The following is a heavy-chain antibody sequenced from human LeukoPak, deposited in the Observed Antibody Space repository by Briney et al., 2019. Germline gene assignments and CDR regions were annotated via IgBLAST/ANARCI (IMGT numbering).Heavy chain of an antibody. D-gene: IGHD3-9*01. Sequence: SETLSLTCAVSGHSISRYYWSWIRQPPGKGLEYIGYIYSSGATNYSPSLASRVTISLDTSKNHFSLELSAVTAADTAVYYCTRGRDDLLRYFYLDVWGKGTTVTVSS. V-gene: IGHV4-59*01. CDR2: IYSSGAT. J-gene: IGHJ6*03. CDR1: GHSISRYY. CDR3: TRGRDDLLRYFYLDV.